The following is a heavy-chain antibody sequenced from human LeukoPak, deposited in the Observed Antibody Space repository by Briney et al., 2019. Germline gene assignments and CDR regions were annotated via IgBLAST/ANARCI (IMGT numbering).Heavy chain of an antibody. CDR2: IWSTGTSA. J-gene: IGHJ4*02. Sequence: GRSLRLSCVASGYTFRDHGMHWVRQAPGKGLEWVTMIWSTGTSAFYADSVRGRFTISRDNAKNSLYLQMNSLRAEDTAVYYCASGVWGSYQHYFDYWGQGTLVTVSS. D-gene: IGHD3-16*02. CDR1: GYTFRDHG. V-gene: IGHV3-33*01. CDR3: ASGVWGSYQHYFDY.